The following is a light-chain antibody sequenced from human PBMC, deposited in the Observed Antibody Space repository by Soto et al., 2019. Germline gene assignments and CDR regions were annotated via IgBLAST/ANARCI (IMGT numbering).Light chain of an antibody. CDR1: QSVASSY. CDR2: GAS. CDR3: QHSGNSPRT. J-gene: IGKJ2*01. Sequence: IVLTQSPGILSLSPGERATLSCRASQSVASSYLAWYQQKPGQAPRLLIYGASTRATGVSDRFSGSGSGTDFTLTISRLEPEDFAVYYCQHSGNSPRTFGQGTKLEI. V-gene: IGKV3-20*01.